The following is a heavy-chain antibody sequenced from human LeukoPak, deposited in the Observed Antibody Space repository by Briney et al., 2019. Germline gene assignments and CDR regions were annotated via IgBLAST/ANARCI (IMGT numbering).Heavy chain of an antibody. J-gene: IGHJ4*02. CDR2: IIPIFGTA. V-gene: IGHV1-69*13. Sequence: GASVKXSCKASGGTFSSYAISWVRQAPGQGLEWMGGIIPIFGTANYAQKFQGRVTITADESTSTAYMELSSLRSEDTAVYYCARGGPSQRGSVDGYQLLFDYWGQGTLVTVSS. D-gene: IGHD2-2*01. CDR3: ARGGPSQRGSVDGYQLLFDY. CDR1: GGTFSSYA.